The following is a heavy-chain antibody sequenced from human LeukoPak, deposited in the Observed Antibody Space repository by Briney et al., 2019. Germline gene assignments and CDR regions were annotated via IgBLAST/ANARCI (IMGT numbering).Heavy chain of an antibody. D-gene: IGHD3-10*01. CDR1: GYTFTGYY. V-gene: IGHV1-2*02. Sequence: GASVKISCKASGYTFTGYYMHWVRQAPGQGLEWMGWINPNSGGTNYAQKFQGRVTMTRDTSISTAYMELSRLRSDDTAVYYCASNPPYYYGSGSSYYFDYWGQGTLVTVSS. CDR3: ASNPPYYYGSGSSYYFDY. J-gene: IGHJ4*02. CDR2: INPNSGGT.